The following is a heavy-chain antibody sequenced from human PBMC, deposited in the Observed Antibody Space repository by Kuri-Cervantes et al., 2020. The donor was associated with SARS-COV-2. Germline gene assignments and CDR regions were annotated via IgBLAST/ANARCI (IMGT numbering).Heavy chain of an antibody. Sequence: SETLSLTCAVYGGSFSGYYWSWIRQSPGKGLEWIGEINYSGTTNYNPSLKSRVTISVDTSKNQFSLNLTSVTAADTAVCYCARLRRHNNGWFATGYYMDVWGKGTTVTVSS. J-gene: IGHJ6*03. V-gene: IGHV4-34*01. D-gene: IGHD6-19*01. CDR3: ARLRRHNNGWFATGYYMDV. CDR2: INYSGTT. CDR1: GGSFSGYY.